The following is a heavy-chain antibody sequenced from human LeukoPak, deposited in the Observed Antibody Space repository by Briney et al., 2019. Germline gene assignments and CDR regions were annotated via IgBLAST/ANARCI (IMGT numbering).Heavy chain of an antibody. D-gene: IGHD2-2*01. V-gene: IGHV3-64*01. CDR1: GFDFSTYA. CDR2: ISKSGDDT. CDR3: ARIPEY. J-gene: IGHJ6*02. Sequence: PGGSLRLSCAASGFDFSTYAMHWVRLTPGKGLEFVSAISKSGDDTSYGNDVKGRFTISRDNIKNTVNLEMGSLRVDDTGIYYCARIPEYWGQGTKVTVSS.